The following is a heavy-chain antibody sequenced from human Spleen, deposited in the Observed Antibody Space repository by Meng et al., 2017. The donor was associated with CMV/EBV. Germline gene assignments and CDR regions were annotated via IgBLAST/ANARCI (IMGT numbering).Heavy chain of an antibody. CDR1: GFTFSSYS. Sequence: EVQLVESGGGLVKPGGSLRLSCSASGFTFSSYSMNWVRQAPGKGLEWVSSISSSSSYIYYADPVKGRFTISRDNAKNSLYLQMNSLRAEDTAVYYCARSLITMVRGGLDYWGQGTLVTVSS. V-gene: IGHV3-21*01. J-gene: IGHJ4*02. CDR3: ARSLITMVRGGLDY. CDR2: ISSSSSYI. D-gene: IGHD3-10*01.